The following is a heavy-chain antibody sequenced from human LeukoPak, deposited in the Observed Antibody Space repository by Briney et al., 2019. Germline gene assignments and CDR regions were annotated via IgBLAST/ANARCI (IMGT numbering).Heavy chain of an antibody. J-gene: IGHJ4*02. CDR3: ARAGVYSGYALDY. Sequence: ASVKVSCKASGGTFSSYAISWVRQAPGQGLEWMGRIIPILGIANYAQKFQGRVTITADKSTSTAYIELNSLRSEDTAVYYCARAGVYSGYALDYWGQGTLVTVSS. CDR1: GGTFSSYA. V-gene: IGHV1-69*04. D-gene: IGHD5-12*01. CDR2: IIPILGIA.